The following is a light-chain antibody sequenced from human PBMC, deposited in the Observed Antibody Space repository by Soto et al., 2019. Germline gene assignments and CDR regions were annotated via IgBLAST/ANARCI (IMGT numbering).Light chain of an antibody. CDR1: QGISTY. Sequence: IQLTQSPSSLSASVGDRATITCRASQGISTYLAWYQQKPGKAPNLLIYDASTLESGVPSRFSGSGSGTEFTLTISSLQTDDFATYYCQQYNSYSSWTFGQGTKVDIK. CDR3: QQYNSYSSWT. CDR2: DAS. V-gene: IGKV1-5*01. J-gene: IGKJ1*01.